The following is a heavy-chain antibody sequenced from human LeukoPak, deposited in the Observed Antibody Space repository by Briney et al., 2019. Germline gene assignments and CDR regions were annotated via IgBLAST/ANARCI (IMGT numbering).Heavy chain of an antibody. Sequence: GGSLRLSCAASGFTFSSYAMHWVRQAPGKGLEGVAVISYDGSNKYYADSVKGRFTISRDNSKNTLYLQMNSLRAEDTAVYYCARAQGEFSYFDYWGQGTLVTVSS. CDR3: ARAQGEFSYFDY. CDR2: ISYDGSNK. J-gene: IGHJ4*02. CDR1: GFTFSSYA. V-gene: IGHV3-30*01. D-gene: IGHD2-21*01.